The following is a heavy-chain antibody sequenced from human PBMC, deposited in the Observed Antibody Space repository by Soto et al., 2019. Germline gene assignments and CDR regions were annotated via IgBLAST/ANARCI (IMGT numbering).Heavy chain of an antibody. V-gene: IGHV4-59*12. D-gene: IGHD5-12*01. Sequence: SETLSLTCTVSGGSISSYYLSWIRQPPGKGLEWIGYIYYSGSTNYNPSLKSRVTISVDTSKNQFSLKLSSVTAADTAVYYCARGWLQTFDYWGQGTLVTVYS. CDR3: ARGWLQTFDY. J-gene: IGHJ4*02. CDR2: IYYSGST. CDR1: GGSISSYY.